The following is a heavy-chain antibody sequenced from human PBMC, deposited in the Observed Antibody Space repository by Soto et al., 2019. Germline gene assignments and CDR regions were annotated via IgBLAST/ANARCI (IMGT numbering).Heavy chain of an antibody. V-gene: IGHV3-33*01. J-gene: IGHJ6*02. CDR3: ARGAIAAADRYYYYGMDV. D-gene: IGHD6-13*01. CDR2: IWYDGSNK. CDR1: GFTFSSYG. Sequence: GGSLRLSCAASGFTFSSYGMHWVRQAPGKGLEWVAVIWYDGSNKYYADSVKGRFTISRDNSKNTLYLQMNSLRAEDTAVYYCARGAIAAADRYYYYGMDVWGQGTTVTVSS.